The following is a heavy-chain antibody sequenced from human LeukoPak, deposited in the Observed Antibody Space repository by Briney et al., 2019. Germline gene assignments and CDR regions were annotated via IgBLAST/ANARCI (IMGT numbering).Heavy chain of an antibody. J-gene: IGHJ6*03. V-gene: IGHV3-23*01. CDR2: ISGRGCST. CDR1: GFTLSRYV. CDR3: AKARDYYYYYYLDV. Sequence: GGSLRLSRAASGFTLSRYVMSWVRHPPGKGVEGGSAISGRGCSTSYADSVKGRFTISRDNSKNTLYLQMNSLRAEDTAVYYCAKARDYYYYYYLDVWGKGTTVTVSS. D-gene: IGHD3-10*01.